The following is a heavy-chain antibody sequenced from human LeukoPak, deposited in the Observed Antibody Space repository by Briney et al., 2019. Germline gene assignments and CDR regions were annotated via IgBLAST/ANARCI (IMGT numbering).Heavy chain of an antibody. J-gene: IGHJ4*02. V-gene: IGHV3-53*01. CDR2: MFSGGSP. CDR3: ARGVGVRGVVSQPLEY. CDR1: GFNVSSNY. D-gene: IGHD3-10*01. Sequence: GGSLRISWAAPGFNVSSNYMTWGRQTPGKALELVSVMFSGGSPYFADSVKGRFSLSRDNSKNILFLHMNNVRADDTAVYYCARGVGVRGVVSQPLEYWGQGTLVTVSS.